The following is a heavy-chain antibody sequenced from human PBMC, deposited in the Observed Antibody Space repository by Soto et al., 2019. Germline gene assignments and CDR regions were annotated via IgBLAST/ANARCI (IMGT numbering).Heavy chain of an antibody. D-gene: IGHD3-10*01. CDR2: IWYDGSNK. CDR1: GFTFSSYG. J-gene: IGHJ6*02. CDR3: ARGPGGFWELLHYYYYGMDV. V-gene: IGHV3-33*01. Sequence: QVPLVESGGGVVQPGRSLRLSCAASGFTFSSYGMHWVRQAPGKGLEWVAVIWYDGSNKYYADSVKGRFTIYRDNSKNTRYLHMNSRRAVDTAVYYCARGPGGFWELLHYYYYGMDVWGQGTTVTVS.